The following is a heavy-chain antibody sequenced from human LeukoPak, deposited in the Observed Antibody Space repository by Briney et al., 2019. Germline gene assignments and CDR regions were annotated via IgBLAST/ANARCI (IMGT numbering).Heavy chain of an antibody. J-gene: IGHJ4*02. Sequence: PSETLSLTCTVSGGSINKDYWSWIRQPPGKGLEWIGYNYYSGSTNYNPSLKSRVTISVDTSKNQFSLKLSSVTAADTAVYYCARQWETSNGSGWYYYFDSWGQGAPVTVSS. D-gene: IGHD6-19*01. CDR2: NYYSGST. CDR3: ARQWETSNGSGWYYYFDS. CDR1: GGSINKDY. V-gene: IGHV4-59*08.